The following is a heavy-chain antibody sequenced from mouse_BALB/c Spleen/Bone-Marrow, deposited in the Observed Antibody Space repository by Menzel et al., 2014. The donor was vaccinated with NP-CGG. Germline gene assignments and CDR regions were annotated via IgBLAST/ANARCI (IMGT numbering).Heavy chain of an antibody. Sequence: VKLVESGPGLVAPSQSLSIICIVSGFSLTSYGVHWVRQPPGKGLEWLGVIWAGGSTNYNSALMSRLSISKGNSKSQVFLKMNSLQTDDTAMYYCARASTYYGNYFDYWGQGTTLTVSS. D-gene: IGHD2-10*01. V-gene: IGHV2-9*02. CDR3: ARASTYYGNYFDY. J-gene: IGHJ2*01. CDR1: GFSLTSYG. CDR2: IWAGGST.